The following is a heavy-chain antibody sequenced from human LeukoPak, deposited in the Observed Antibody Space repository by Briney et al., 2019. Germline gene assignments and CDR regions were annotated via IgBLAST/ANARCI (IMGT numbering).Heavy chain of an antibody. D-gene: IGHD6-19*01. V-gene: IGHV1-18*01. Sequence: GASVKVSCKASGYTFTSYGISWVRQAPGQGLEWMGWISGYNDNTNYAQKLQGRVTMTTDTSTNTANMELRSLRSDDTAVYYCARSIVRSSGYTTAGGYWGQGTLVTVSS. CDR3: ARSIVRSSGYTTAGGY. J-gene: IGHJ4*02. CDR1: GYTFTSYG. CDR2: ISGYNDNT.